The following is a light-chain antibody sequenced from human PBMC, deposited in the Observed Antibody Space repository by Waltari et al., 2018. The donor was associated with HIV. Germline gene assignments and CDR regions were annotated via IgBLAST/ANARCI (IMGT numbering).Light chain of an antibody. CDR1: SSDVGFYKY. V-gene: IGLV2-11*01. CDR3: CSYAGSYTLI. Sequence: QSALTQPRSVSGSPGQSVTISCTGTSSDVGFYKYFSCYQQHPVKVPKLLIYDPNDPPSGVPDRFSGAKSGTTASLTISGRQAEDEAFYYCCSYAGSYTLIFGGGTKLTVL. J-gene: IGLJ2*01. CDR2: DPN.